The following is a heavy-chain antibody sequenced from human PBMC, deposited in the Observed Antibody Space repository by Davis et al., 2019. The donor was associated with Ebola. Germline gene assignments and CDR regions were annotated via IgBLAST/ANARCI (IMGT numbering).Heavy chain of an antibody. CDR1: GFTFDDYA. V-gene: IGHV3-43D*03. Sequence: GGSLRLSCAASGFTFDDYAMHWVRQAPGKGLEWVSLISWDGGSTYYADSVKGRFTISRDNSKNSLYLQMNSLRAEDTALYYCAKGGYYDFWSGYFEGFDYWGQGTLVTVSS. CDR2: ISWDGGST. J-gene: IGHJ4*02. D-gene: IGHD3-3*01. CDR3: AKGGYYDFWSGYFEGFDY.